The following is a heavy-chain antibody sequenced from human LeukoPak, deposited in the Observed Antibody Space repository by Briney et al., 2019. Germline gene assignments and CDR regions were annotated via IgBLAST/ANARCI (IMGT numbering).Heavy chain of an antibody. CDR3: AREGVTKYYFDY. J-gene: IGHJ4*02. V-gene: IGHV4-59*01. CDR1: GGSISSYY. Sequence: SETLSLTCTVSGGSISSYYWSWIRQPPGKGLGWIGYIYYSGSTDYNPSLKSRVTISVDTSKNQFSLKLSSLTAADTAVYYCAREGVTKYYFDYWGQGTLVTVSS. CDR2: IYYSGST. D-gene: IGHD4-11*01.